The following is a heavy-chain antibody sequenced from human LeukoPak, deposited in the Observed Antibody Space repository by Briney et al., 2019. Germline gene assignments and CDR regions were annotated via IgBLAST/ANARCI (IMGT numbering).Heavy chain of an antibody. CDR2: IPHSGST. D-gene: IGHD1-20*01. Sequence: SGTLSLTCTVSGDSISSHKWWWCWVRQPPGKGLEWIGEIPHSGSTSYNPSLKSRVTIAADMSKNQFSLSLTSVTAADTAVYYCARGANYNWDSWGQGTLVTVSS. CDR1: GDSISSHKW. J-gene: IGHJ4*02. CDR3: ARGANYNWDS. V-gene: IGHV4-4*02.